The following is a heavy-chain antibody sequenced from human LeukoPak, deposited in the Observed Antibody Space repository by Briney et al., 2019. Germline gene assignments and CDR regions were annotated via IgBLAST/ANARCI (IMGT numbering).Heavy chain of an antibody. CDR3: ARDPRWLTPDCTSTRCYENYFDP. V-gene: IGHV4-38-2*02. J-gene: IGHJ5*02. D-gene: IGHD2-2*01. CDR1: GYSISSGYQ. Sequence: WGTLSLTCVVSGYSISSGYQWAWIRHSPGKGLEWTGIIYHTGSAHYNPSLQSRVTISVDTSNNQLYLRLNSLTVADTAVYYCARDPRWLTPDCTSTRCYENYFDPWGQGTLVTVSS. CDR2: IYHTGSA.